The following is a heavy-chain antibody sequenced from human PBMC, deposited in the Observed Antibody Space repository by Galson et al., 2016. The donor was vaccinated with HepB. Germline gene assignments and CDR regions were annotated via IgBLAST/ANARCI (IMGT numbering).Heavy chain of an antibody. CDR1: GYTFTSYG. CDR2: ISAYIGST. CDR3: VRVHLNAFDI. V-gene: IGHV1-18*01. J-gene: IGHJ3*02. Sequence: SVKVSCKASGYTFTSYGISWVRQAPGQGLEWMGWISAYIGSTYYSPSLKSRVMISLDTSKKEFSLNLTSVTAADTAVYYCVRVHLNAFDIWGQGTKVTVSS.